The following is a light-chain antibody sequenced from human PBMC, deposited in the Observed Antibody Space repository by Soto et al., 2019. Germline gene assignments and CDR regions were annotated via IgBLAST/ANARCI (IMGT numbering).Light chain of an antibody. V-gene: IGKV3-20*01. CDR3: QQYDTSLWAYT. Sequence: EIALTQSPGTLSLSPGERATLSCRARQSVTNNYFAWCQQKPGQAPRLLIYGTSDRAAGIPDRFGGSGSGTDFTLTISRLEPADFAVYYCQQYDTSLWAYTFGQGTKLEIK. J-gene: IGKJ2*01. CDR1: QSVTNNY. CDR2: GTS.